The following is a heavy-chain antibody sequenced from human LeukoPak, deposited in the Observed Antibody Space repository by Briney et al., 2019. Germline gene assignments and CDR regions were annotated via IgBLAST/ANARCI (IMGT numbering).Heavy chain of an antibody. CDR3: ARTPPSCPNWFDR. D-gene: IGHD2-2*01. V-gene: IGHV1-69*05. CDR2: IIPIFGTA. J-gene: IGHJ5*02. Sequence: PSVNVSCKASGGTFSSYAISWVRQAPGQGLEWMGGIIPIFGTANYAQKFQGRVTITTDESTSTAYMELSSLRSEDTAVYYCARTPPSCPNWFDRWGQGTLVTVSS. CDR1: GGTFSSYA.